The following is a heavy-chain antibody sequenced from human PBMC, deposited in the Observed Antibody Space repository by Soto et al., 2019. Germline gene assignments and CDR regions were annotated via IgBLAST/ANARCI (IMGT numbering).Heavy chain of an antibody. CDR3: ARESEDLTSNFDY. Sequence: GSLRLSFAASGFTFTRYSMNWVRQAPGKGLEWVSSISSTTNYIYYGDSMKGRFTISRDNAKNSLYLEMNSLRAEDTAVYYCARESEDLTSNFDYWGQGTLVTVSS. CDR2: ISSTTNYI. J-gene: IGHJ4*02. V-gene: IGHV3-21*06. CDR1: GFTFTRYS.